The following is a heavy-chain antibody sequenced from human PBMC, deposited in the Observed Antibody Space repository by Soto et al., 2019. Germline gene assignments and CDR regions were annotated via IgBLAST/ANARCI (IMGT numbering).Heavy chain of an antibody. D-gene: IGHD2-8*01. CDR3: AGRSVLTHALDI. V-gene: IGHV4-59*01. CDR2: IYYSGST. J-gene: IGHJ3*02. CDR1: GGSISSYY. Sequence: SETLSLTCTVSGGSISSYYWSWIRQPPGKGLEWIGYIYYSGSTNYNPSLKSRVTISVDTSKNQFSLKLSSVTAADTAVYYCAGRSVLTHALDIWGQGTMVTVSS.